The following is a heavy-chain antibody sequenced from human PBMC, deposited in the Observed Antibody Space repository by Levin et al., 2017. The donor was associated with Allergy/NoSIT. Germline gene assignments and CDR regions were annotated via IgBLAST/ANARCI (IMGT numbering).Heavy chain of an antibody. D-gene: IGHD2-21*01. CDR1: GFIFENHW. J-gene: IGHJ4*02. CDR2: MNRDGDEK. V-gene: IGHV3-7*01. Sequence: GGSLRLSCAASGFIFENHWMFWVRQAPGKGLEWVANMNRDGDEKYYVDSVKGRFTISRDNAKNSLYLQMNSLRAEDTAVYYCAREQSWAIWDWGQGTLVTVSS. CDR3: AREQSWAIWD.